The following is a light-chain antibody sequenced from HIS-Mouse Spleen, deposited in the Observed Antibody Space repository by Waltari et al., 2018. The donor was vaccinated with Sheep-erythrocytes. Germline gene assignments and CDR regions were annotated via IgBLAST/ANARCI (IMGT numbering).Light chain of an antibody. J-gene: IGLJ2*01. CDR3: QAWDSSTAV. CDR1: TLGDKY. V-gene: IGLV3-1*01. CDR2: QDS. Sequence: SYELTQPPSVSVSPGQTARITCSGDTLGDKYSCWYQQKPGQSPVMVIYQDSKRPSGIPERFSGSKSGNTATLTISGTQAMDEADYYCQAWDSSTAVFGGGTKLTVL.